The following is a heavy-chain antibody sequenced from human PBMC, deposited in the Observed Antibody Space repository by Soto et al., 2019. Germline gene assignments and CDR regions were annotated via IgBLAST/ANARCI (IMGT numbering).Heavy chain of an antibody. CDR2: LTDGGGST. CDR3: ASLSGGDTKRDYFDF. V-gene: IGHV3-23*01. J-gene: IGHJ4*02. D-gene: IGHD3-10*01. CDR1: GFTFTSYA. Sequence: EVQLLESGGGLVQPGGSLRLSCEASGFTFTSYAMSWVRQAPGKGLERVSSLTDGGGSTYYADSVKGRFTISKDNSKKTLSLQMNSLRAEETAVYYCASLSGGDTKRDYFDFWGQGTLVTVSS.